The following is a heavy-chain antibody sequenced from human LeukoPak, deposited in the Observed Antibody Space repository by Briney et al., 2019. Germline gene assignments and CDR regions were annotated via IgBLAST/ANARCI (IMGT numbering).Heavy chain of an antibody. CDR1: GGSISSSPYY. CDR2: VYYSGSS. V-gene: IGHV4-39*07. Sequence: SETLSLTCTVSGGSISSSPYYWVWIRQPPGKGLEWIGSVYYSGSSYYNPSLKSRVTISLDTSKNQFSLKLTSVTAADTAVYYCARDRTISHYYMEVWGKGTTVTVSS. D-gene: IGHD3-3*01. CDR3: ARDRTISHYYMEV. J-gene: IGHJ6*03.